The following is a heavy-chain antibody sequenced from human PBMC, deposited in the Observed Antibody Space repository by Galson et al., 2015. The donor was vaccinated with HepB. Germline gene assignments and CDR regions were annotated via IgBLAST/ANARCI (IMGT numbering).Heavy chain of an antibody. V-gene: IGHV3-66*01. CDR1: GFSVSSNY. Sequence: SLRLSCAASGFSVSSNYMHWVRQAPGKGLEWVSLLHSDGSPSYADSVKGRFTISRDNSKNTLYPQMNSLSAEDTAVYYCASPFGIAVSTVLDAFDMWGQGTMVTVSS. CDR3: ASPFGIAVSTVLDAFDM. D-gene: IGHD6-19*01. J-gene: IGHJ3*02. CDR2: LHSDGSP.